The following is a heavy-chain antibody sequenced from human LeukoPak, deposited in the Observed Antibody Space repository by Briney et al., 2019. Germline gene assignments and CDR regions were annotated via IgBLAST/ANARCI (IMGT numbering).Heavy chain of an antibody. Sequence: SETLSLTCSVSGDSVTSSYWNWIRQPPGKGLEWIGYVSAGGTTNYSPSLRSRLIMSVDTAKNDISLILMSVTAADTAIYYCARLDCVLEGCYNHWGRGTLVTVAS. J-gene: IGHJ4*02. CDR2: VSAGGTT. CDR3: ARLDCVLEGCYNH. CDR1: GDSVTSSY. D-gene: IGHD2-15*01. V-gene: IGHV4-59*08.